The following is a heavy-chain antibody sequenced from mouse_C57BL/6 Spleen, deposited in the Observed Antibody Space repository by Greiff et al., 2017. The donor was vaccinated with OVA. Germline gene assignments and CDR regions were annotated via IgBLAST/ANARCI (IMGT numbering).Heavy chain of an antibody. Sequence: QVQLQQPGAELVKPGASVQLSCKASGYTFTSYWLPWVKQRPGQGLEWIGEIDPSDSYTNYNQKFKGKATLTADTSASTAYMQLISLTSEDSAVYYCARADIILRYFDVWGTGTTVTVSS. V-gene: IGHV1-50*01. J-gene: IGHJ1*03. CDR1: GYTFTSYW. CDR2: IDPSDSYT. CDR3: ARADIILRYFDV. D-gene: IGHD1-1*01.